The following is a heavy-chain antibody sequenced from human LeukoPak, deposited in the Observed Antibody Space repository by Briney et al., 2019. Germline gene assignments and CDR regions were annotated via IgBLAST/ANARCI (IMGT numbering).Heavy chain of an antibody. Sequence: GGSLRLSCAASGFGFSRYWMHWVRQAPGTGLKWVSRIYRDGSTTDYADSVKGRFTISRDNAKNSLYLQMSSLRAEDTALYYCARGVGYSYGDYYMDVWGKGTTVTVSS. V-gene: IGHV3-74*01. CDR3: ARGVGYSYGDYYMDV. CDR2: IYRDGSTT. J-gene: IGHJ6*03. D-gene: IGHD5-18*01. CDR1: GFGFSRYW.